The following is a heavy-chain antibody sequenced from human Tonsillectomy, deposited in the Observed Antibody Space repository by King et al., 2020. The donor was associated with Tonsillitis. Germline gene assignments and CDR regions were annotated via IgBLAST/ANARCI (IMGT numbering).Heavy chain of an antibody. J-gene: IGHJ3*01. CDR1: GFTFSIYE. V-gene: IGHV3-48*03. D-gene: IGHD1-1*01. CDR3: ARTGYEDAFDV. CDR2: ISSSGSTI. Sequence: QLVQSGGGLVQPGGSLRLSCAASGFTFSIYEMNWVRQASGKGLEWVSYISSSGSTIYYADSVKGRFTISRDNAKNSLYLQMNSLRAEDTAVYYCARTGYEDAFDVWGQGTMVTVSS.